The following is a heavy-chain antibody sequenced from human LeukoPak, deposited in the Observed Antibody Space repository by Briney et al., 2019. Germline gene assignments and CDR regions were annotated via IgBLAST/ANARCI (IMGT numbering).Heavy chain of an antibody. Sequence: SETLSLTCTVSGGSISSYYWSWIRQPAGKGLEWIGRIYTSGSTNYNPSLKSRVTMSVDTSKNQFPLKLSSVTAADTAVYYCARDFNYGDYYYYGMDVWGQGTTVTVSS. CDR1: GGSISSYY. CDR2: IYTSGST. J-gene: IGHJ6*02. CDR3: ARDFNYGDYYYYGMDV. V-gene: IGHV4-4*07. D-gene: IGHD4-17*01.